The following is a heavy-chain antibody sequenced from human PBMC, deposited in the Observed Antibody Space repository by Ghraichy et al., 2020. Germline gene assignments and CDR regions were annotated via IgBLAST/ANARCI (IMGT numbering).Heavy chain of an antibody. CDR1: GFTLSNYW. J-gene: IGHJ4*02. CDR3: AREYCSGGRCFFGTGGSHFDY. V-gene: IGHV3-74*01. D-gene: IGHD2-15*01. Sequence: GESLNITCAASGFTLSNYWMHWVRQAPGKGLVWVSSIKSDGSSTTYADSVKGRFTISRDNAKNTLYLQMNSLRAEDTAVYYCAREYCSGGRCFFGTGGSHFDYWGQGTLVTVSS. CDR2: IKSDGSST.